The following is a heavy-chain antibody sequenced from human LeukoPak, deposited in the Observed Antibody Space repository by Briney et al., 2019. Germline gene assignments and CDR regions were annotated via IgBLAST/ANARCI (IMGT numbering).Heavy chain of an antibody. CDR2: INHSGST. D-gene: IGHD3-22*01. J-gene: IGHJ3*02. Sequence: PSETLSLTCAVYGVSFSGYYWSWIRQPPGKGLEWIGEINHSGSTNYNPSLKSRVTISVDTSKNQFSLKLSSVTAADTAVYYCARVYYYDSSGYFPFAFDIWGQGTMVTVSS. CDR3: ARVYYYDSSGYFPFAFDI. CDR1: GVSFSGYY. V-gene: IGHV4-34*01.